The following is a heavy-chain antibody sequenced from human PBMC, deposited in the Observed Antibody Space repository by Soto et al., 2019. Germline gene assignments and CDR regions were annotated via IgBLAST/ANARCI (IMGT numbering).Heavy chain of an antibody. CDR1: GFTFSNYD. CDR2: IGTAGGT. CDR3: ARGRLISLYYFDY. J-gene: IGHJ4*02. D-gene: IGHD2-15*01. V-gene: IGHV3-13*01. Sequence: EVQLVESGGGLVQPGGSLRLSCAASGFTFSNYDMHCVRQVTGKGLEWVSTIGTAGGTYYPGSVKGRFTISRENAKNSLYLQMNSLRAEDTAVYYCARGRLISLYYFDYWGQGTLVTVSS.